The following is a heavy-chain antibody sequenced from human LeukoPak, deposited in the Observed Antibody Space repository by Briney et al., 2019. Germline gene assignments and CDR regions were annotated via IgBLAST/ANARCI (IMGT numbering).Heavy chain of an antibody. V-gene: IGHV1-2*02. CDR1: GYTLTGYY. J-gene: IGHJ4*02. Sequence: ASVKVSCKASGYTLTGYYMHWVRQAPGQGLEWMGWINPNSGGTNYAQKFQGRVTMTRDTSISTAYMELSRLRSDDTAVYYCARDGYDSSGHRYYFDYWGQGTLVTVSS. CDR2: INPNSGGT. CDR3: ARDGYDSSGHRYYFDY. D-gene: IGHD3-22*01.